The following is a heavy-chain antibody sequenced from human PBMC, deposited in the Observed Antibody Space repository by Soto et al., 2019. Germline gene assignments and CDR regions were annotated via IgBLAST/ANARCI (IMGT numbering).Heavy chain of an antibody. J-gene: IGHJ5*02. D-gene: IGHD3-10*01. V-gene: IGHV4-59*01. Sequence: SETLSLTCSVSGDSISTYYWSWIRQPPGKGLEWIGYIYYSGSTSYNPSLKSRVIISVDTSKNQFSLKLTSVTAADTAVYYCARAMGYHASGSYFDPWGQGILVTVSS. CDR3: ARAMGYHASGSYFDP. CDR2: IYYSGST. CDR1: GDSISTYY.